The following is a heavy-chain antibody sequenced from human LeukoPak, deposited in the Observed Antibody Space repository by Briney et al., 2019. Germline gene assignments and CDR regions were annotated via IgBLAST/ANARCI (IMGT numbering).Heavy chain of an antibody. D-gene: IGHD3-16*02. CDR3: ARESFTFGGVIAPDFDY. J-gene: IGHJ4*02. CDR1: GFTFSSYE. CDR2: ISSSGSTI. V-gene: IGHV3-48*03. Sequence: GGSLRLSCAASGFTFSSYEMNWVRQAPGKGLEWVSYISSSGSTIYYADSVKGRFTISRDNAKNSLYLQMSSLRAEDTAVYYCARESFTFGGVIAPDFDYWGQGTLVTVSS.